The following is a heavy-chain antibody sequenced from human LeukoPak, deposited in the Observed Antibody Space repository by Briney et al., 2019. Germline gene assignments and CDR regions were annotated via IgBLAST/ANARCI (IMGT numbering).Heavy chain of an antibody. CDR1: GFTFSTYG. J-gene: IGHJ4*02. V-gene: IGHV3-30*03. Sequence: GRSLRLSCAASGFTFSTYGMHWVRQAPGKGLEWMAVISYDGINKDYADFVKDRFTVSRDNSKNTLYLQMYSLRAEDTAVYFCARDFDTLTGYYWKSFDYWGQGTLVTVSS. D-gene: IGHD3-9*01. CDR2: ISYDGINK. CDR3: ARDFDTLTGYYWKSFDY.